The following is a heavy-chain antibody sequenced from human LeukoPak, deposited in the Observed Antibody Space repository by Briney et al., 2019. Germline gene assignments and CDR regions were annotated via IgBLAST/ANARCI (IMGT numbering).Heavy chain of an antibody. CDR1: GFTFSSYA. CDR2: ISGSGGST. V-gene: IGHV3-23*01. J-gene: IGHJ4*02. D-gene: IGHD3-22*01. Sequence: GGSLRLSCAASGFTFSSYAMSWVRQAPGKGLEWVSAISGSGGSTYYADSVKGRFTISRDNSKNTLYLQMNSLRAEDTAVYYCARGLYDSSGYYVDYWGQGTLVTVSS. CDR3: ARGLYDSSGYYVDY.